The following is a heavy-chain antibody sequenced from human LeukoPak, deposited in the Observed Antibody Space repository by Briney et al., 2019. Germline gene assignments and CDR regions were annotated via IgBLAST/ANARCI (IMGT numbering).Heavy chain of an antibody. CDR2: ISSSGSTI. CDR3: ASDGGVVTTGYYFDY. J-gene: IGHJ4*02. V-gene: IGHV3-48*04. CDR1: GFTFSSYG. Sequence: GGSLRLSCAASGFTFSSYGMHWVRQAPGKGLEWVSYISSSGSTIYYADSVKGRFTISRDNAKNSLYLQMNSLRAEDTAVYYCASDGGVVTTGYYFDYWGQGTLVTVSS. D-gene: IGHD3-3*01.